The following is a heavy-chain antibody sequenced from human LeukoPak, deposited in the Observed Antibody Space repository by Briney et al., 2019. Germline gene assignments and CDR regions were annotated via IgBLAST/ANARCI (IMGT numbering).Heavy chain of an antibody. CDR2: IYRSGST. J-gene: IGHJ6*03. CDR1: NYSISNSLY. V-gene: IGHV4-38-2*02. CDR3: ARGTYGYYMDV. D-gene: IGHD4-17*01. Sequence: AETLSLTCSGSNYSISNSLYWGWLRQPPGKGLEWIGSIYRSGSTFYNPSLKSRVTISLDTSKNQFSLKLSSVTAADTAVYFCARGTYGYYMDVWGKGTRVTVSS.